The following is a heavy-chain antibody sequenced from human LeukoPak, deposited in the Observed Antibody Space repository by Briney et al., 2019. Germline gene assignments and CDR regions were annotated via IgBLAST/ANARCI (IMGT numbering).Heavy chain of an antibody. CDR1: GYTFTSYG. CDR2: ISAYNGNT. V-gene: IGHV1-18*01. Sequence: ASVKVSCKASGYTFTSYGISWVRQAPGQGLEWMGWISAYNGNTNCAQKLQGRVTMTTDTSTSTAYMELRSLRSDDTAVYYCATQYYYDSSDPRAFAFDIWGQGTMVTVSS. D-gene: IGHD3-22*01. J-gene: IGHJ3*02. CDR3: ATQYYYDSSDPRAFAFDI.